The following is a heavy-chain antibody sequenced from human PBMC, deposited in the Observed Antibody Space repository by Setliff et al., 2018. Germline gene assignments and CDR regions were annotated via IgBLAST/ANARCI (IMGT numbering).Heavy chain of an antibody. CDR2: IYYSGRT. CDR1: GGSISSGDAS. V-gene: IGHV4-30-2*05. D-gene: IGHD3-22*01. Sequence: SETLSLTCAVSGGSISSGDASWSWVRQPPGKGLEWIGYIYYSGRTYYNPSLKSRVTISVDTSKNQFSLKLSSVTAADTAVYYCARANPGYDSSGYYSGDVDYWGQGTLVTVSS. J-gene: IGHJ4*02. CDR3: ARANPGYDSSGYYSGDVDY.